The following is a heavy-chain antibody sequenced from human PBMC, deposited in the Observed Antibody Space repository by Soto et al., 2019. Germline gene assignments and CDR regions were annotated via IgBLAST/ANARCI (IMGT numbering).Heavy chain of an antibody. V-gene: IGHV3-74*01. Sequence: EVQLVESGGGLVQPGGSLRLSCAASGFTVSTYWMHWVRQDPGKGLMWVSRISPDGSTTTYADPVRGRFTISRDTAGNTLYLQMNSLRVEDTAGYYCAKDRVPYSDYGRYFDLWGRGTLVTVSS. CDR1: GFTVSTYW. J-gene: IGHJ2*01. CDR2: ISPDGSTT. CDR3: AKDRVPYSDYGRYFDL. D-gene: IGHD4-17*01.